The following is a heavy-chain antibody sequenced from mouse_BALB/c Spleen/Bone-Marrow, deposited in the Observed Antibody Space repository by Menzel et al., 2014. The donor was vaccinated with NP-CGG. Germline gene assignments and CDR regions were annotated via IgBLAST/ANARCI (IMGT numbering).Heavy chain of an antibody. V-gene: IGHV14-3*02. D-gene: IGHD2-14*01. CDR3: ARYRLGTYFDY. CDR1: GFNIKDTY. J-gene: IGHJ2*01. CDR2: IDPANGNT. Sequence: VHVKQSGAELVKPGASVKLSCTASGFNIKDTYMHWVKQRPEQGLEWIGRIDPANGNTKYDPKFQGQATITADTSSNTAYLQLSSMTSEDTAVYYCARYRLGTYFDYWGQGTTLTVSS.